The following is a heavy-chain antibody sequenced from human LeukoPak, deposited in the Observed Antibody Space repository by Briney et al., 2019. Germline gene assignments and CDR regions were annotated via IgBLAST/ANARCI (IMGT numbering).Heavy chain of an antibody. D-gene: IGHD3-16*01. CDR3: ARDEMGITPRGNYYSYMDV. CDR1: GFTFSSYS. V-gene: IGHV3-21*01. Sequence: GGSLRLSCAASGFTFSSYSMNWVRQAPGKGLEWVSSISSSSSYIFYADSVKGRFTISRDNAKNSLCLQVYSLRAEDTAVYSCARDEMGITPRGNYYSYMDVWGKGTTVTVSS. J-gene: IGHJ6*03. CDR2: ISSSSSYI.